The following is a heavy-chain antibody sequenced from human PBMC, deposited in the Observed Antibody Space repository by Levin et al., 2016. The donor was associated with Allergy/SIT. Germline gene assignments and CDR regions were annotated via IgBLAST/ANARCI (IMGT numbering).Heavy chain of an antibody. CDR3: ARGRTRRELLRGLQFHYHMDV. J-gene: IGHJ6*03. Sequence: WVRQAPGQGLEWMGGIIPILDTATYAQKFQGRVTITADESTSTAYIELSSLRSQDAAVYYCARGRTRRELLRGLQFHYHMDVWGQGTTVTVSS. CDR2: IIPILDTA. V-gene: IGHV1-69*01. D-gene: IGHD1-26*01.